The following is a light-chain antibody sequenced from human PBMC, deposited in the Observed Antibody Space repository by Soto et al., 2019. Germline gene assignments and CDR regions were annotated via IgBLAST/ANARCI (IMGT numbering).Light chain of an antibody. V-gene: IGKV1-5*01. CDR2: DVS. Sequence: DIQVTQSPSTLYASVGDRVTITCRASQGISGRLAWYQQKPGKAPNLLIYDVSNLESGVPSRFSGTGSGTEFTLTINSLQPDDFATYYCQQYNSYSTFGPGTKVEVK. CDR1: QGISGR. J-gene: IGKJ1*01. CDR3: QQYNSYST.